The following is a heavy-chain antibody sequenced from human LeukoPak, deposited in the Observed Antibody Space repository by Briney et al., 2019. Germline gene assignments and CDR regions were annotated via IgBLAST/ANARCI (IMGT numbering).Heavy chain of an antibody. CDR3: AKGIYDYVWGSYPDY. CDR2: ISGSGGST. Sequence: GGSLRLSCAASGFTFSSYSMSWVRQAPGKGLEWVSAISGSGGSTYYADSVKGRFTISRDNSKNTLYLQMNSLRAEDTAVYYCAKGIYDYVWGSYPDYWGQGTLVTVSS. CDR1: GFTFSSYS. J-gene: IGHJ4*02. D-gene: IGHD3-16*02. V-gene: IGHV3-23*01.